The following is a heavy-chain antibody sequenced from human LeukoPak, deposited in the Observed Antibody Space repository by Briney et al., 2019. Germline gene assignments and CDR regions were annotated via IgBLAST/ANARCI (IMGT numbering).Heavy chain of an antibody. CDR1: GGSISSYY. CDR2: IHYSGST. D-gene: IGHD6-13*01. Sequence: SETLSLTCTVSGGSISSYYWSWIRQPPGKGLEWIGYIHYSGSTNYNPSLKSRVTMSVDTSKNQFSLKLSSVTAADTAVYYCARGYSSSWYEVGYYFDYWGQGTLVTVSS. CDR3: ARGYSSSWYEVGYYFDY. V-gene: IGHV4-59*12. J-gene: IGHJ4*02.